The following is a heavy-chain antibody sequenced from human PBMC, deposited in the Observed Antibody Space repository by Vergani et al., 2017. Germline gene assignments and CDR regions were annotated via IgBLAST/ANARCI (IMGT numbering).Heavy chain of an antibody. CDR2: MNPNSGNT. V-gene: IGHV1-8*03. CDR1: GYTFTSYD. CDR3: AIQVVVSGPSGYYYGMDV. Sequence: QVQLVQSGAEVKKPGASVKVSCKASGYTFTSYDINWVRQATGQGLEWMGWMNPNSGNTGDAQKFQGRVTITRNTSISTAYMALSSLRSEATAVYYCAIQVVVSGPSGYYYGMDVWGQGTTVTV. D-gene: IGHD5/OR15-5a*01. J-gene: IGHJ6*02.